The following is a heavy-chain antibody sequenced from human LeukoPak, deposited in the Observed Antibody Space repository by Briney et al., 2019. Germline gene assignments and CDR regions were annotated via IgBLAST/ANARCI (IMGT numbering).Heavy chain of an antibody. CDR2: ISSSSSYI. V-gene: IGHV3-21*01. J-gene: IGHJ3*02. D-gene: IGHD6-19*01. Sequence: PGGSLRLSCAASGFTFSSYSMNWVRQAPGKGLEWVSSISSSSSYIYYADSVKGRFTISRDNAKNSLYLQMNSLRAEDTAVYYCARDPLTSYSSGWYISAFDIWGQGTMVTVSS. CDR3: ARDPLTSYSSGWYISAFDI. CDR1: GFTFSSYS.